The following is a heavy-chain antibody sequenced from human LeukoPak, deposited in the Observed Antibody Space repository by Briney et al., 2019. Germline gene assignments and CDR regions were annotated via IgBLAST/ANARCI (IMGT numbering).Heavy chain of an antibody. J-gene: IGHJ6*03. CDR1: GFTFSNYA. CDR3: ARYYCSGASCYSEPYYMDV. D-gene: IGHD2-15*01. V-gene: IGHV3-20*04. Sequence: GGSLTLSCAASGFTFSNYAIHWVRQAPGKGLEWVSGINWNGGSTGYADSVKSRFTISRDNAKNSLYLQMNSLRAEDTALYYCARYYCSGASCYSEPYYMDVWGKGTTVTVSS. CDR2: INWNGGST.